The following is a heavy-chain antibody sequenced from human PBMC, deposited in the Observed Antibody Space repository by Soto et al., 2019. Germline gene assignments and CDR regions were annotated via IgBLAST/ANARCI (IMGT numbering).Heavy chain of an antibody. D-gene: IGHD4-17*01. CDR1: GYTSTSYG. V-gene: IGHV1-18*01. CDR3: ARVWVGDYVGAFEI. CDR2: ISAYNGNT. J-gene: IGHJ3*02. Sequence: APVKVSSKASGYTSTSYGISWVRQAPGQGLEWMGWISAYNGNTNCAQKLQGRVTMTTDTSTSTAYMELRSLRSDDTAVYYCARVWVGDYVGAFEIWGQGTMLTGSS.